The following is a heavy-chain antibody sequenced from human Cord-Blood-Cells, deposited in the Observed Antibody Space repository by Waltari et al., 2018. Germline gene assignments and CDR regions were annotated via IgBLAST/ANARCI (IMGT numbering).Heavy chain of an antibody. CDR3: AKAPHYYDRSGYYFDY. D-gene: IGHD3-22*01. Sequence: QVQLVESGGGVVQPGRSLRLSCAASGFTFSSYGMHWVRQAPGKGLEWVAVISYDGSNKYYADSVKGRFTISRDNSKNTLYLQMNSLRAEDTAVYYCAKAPHYYDRSGYYFDYWGQGTLVTVSS. J-gene: IGHJ4*02. V-gene: IGHV3-30*18. CDR2: ISYDGSNK. CDR1: GFTFSSYG.